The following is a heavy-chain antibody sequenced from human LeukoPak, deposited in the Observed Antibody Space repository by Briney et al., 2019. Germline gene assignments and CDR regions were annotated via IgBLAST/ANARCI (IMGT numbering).Heavy chain of an antibody. V-gene: IGHV3-23*01. CDR1: GFTFSFYG. CDR2: ISGSGGST. Sequence: GGSLRLSCAASGFTFSFYGMNWVRQAPGKGLEWVSAISGSGGSTYYADSVRGRFTISRDNSQETLFLQMNSLRADDTALYYCAKADWGGPGYWGQGTLVTVSS. J-gene: IGHJ4*02. CDR3: AKADWGGPGY. D-gene: IGHD7-27*01.